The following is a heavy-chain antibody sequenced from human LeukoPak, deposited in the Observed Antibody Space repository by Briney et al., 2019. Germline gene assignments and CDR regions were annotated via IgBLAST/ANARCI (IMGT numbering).Heavy chain of an antibody. CDR2: ISSGSRTI. D-gene: IGHD6-13*01. CDR1: GFTFSSHS. Sequence: PGGSLRLSCAASGFTFSSHSMNWVRQAPGKGLEWVSYISSGSRTIYYADSVKGRFTISRDNAKNSLYLQMNSLGAEDTAVYYCAKEGYSSSWYRVLPYYYYMDVWGKGTTVTISS. J-gene: IGHJ6*03. CDR3: AKEGYSSSWYRVLPYYYYMDV. V-gene: IGHV3-48*01.